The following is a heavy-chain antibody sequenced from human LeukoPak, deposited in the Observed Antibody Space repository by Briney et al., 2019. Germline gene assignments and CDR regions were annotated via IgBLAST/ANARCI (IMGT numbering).Heavy chain of an antibody. V-gene: IGHV1-46*01. D-gene: IGHD1-26*01. CDR3: ARDRLVRATKYYYGMDV. CDR2: INPSGGST. Sequence: ASVKASCKASGYTFTSYYMHWVRQAPGQGLEWMGIINPSGGSTSYAQKFQGRVTMTRDTSTSTVYMELSSLRSEDTAVYYCARDRLVRATKYYYGMDVWGQGTTVTVSS. CDR1: GYTFTSYY. J-gene: IGHJ6*02.